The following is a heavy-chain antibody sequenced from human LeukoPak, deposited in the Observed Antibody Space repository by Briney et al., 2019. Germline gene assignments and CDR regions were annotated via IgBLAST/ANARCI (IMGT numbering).Heavy chain of an antibody. CDR3: ARDGSSGYPDAFDI. D-gene: IGHD3-22*01. CDR2: INPNGGGT. J-gene: IGHJ3*02. V-gene: IGHV1-2*02. CDR1: GYTFTDYY. Sequence: GASVKVSCKASGYTFTDYYMHWVRQAPGQGLEWVGWINPNGGGTNYAQKFQGRATMTRDTSISTAYMELRRLRSDDTAVYYCARDGSSGYPDAFDIWGQGTMVTVSS.